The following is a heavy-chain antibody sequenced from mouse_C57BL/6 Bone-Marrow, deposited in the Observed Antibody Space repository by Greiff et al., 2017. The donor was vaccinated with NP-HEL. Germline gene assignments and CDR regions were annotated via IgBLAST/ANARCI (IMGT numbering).Heavy chain of an antibody. V-gene: IGHV1-50*01. CDR2: IDPSDSYT. CDR1: GYTFTSYW. J-gene: IGHJ3*01. Sequence: QVQLQQPGAELVKPGASVKLSCKASGYTFTSYWMQWVKQRPGQGLEWIGEIDPSDSYTNYNQKFKGKATLTVDTSSSTAYMQLSSLTSEDSAVYYCARTLRYWGQGTLVTVSA. D-gene: IGHD1-1*01. CDR3: ARTLRY.